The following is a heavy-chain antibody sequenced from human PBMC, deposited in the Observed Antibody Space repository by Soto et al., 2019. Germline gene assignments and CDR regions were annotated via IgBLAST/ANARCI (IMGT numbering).Heavy chain of an antibody. J-gene: IGHJ6*02. V-gene: IGHV3-23*01. CDR3: AKDLEVVVVPAAMFLYYGMDV. CDR2: ISGSGGST. D-gene: IGHD2-2*01. CDR1: GLTFRGYA. Sequence: GGSLRLSCAASGLTFRGYAMHWVPQAQGKGLEWVSAISGSGGSTYYADSVKGRFTISRDNSKNTLYLQMNSLRAEDTAVYYCAKDLEVVVVPAAMFLYYGMDVGGQGTTVTVSS.